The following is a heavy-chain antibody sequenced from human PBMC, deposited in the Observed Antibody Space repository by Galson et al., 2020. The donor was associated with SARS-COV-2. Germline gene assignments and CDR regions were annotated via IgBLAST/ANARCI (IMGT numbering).Heavy chain of an antibody. CDR1: GYSFTSYG. Sequence: ASVKVSCEASGYSFTSYGISWVRQAPGQGLEWMGWISVYDDNTNYVQKLQGRVTMTTDTSTSTAYMELRSLTSDDTAVYYCARDGNYIWGSDRYTGTAFDIWGQGTMVTVSS. CDR3: ARDGNYIWGSDRYTGTAFDI. V-gene: IGHV1-18*01. J-gene: IGHJ3*02. D-gene: IGHD3-16*02. CDR2: ISVYDDNT.